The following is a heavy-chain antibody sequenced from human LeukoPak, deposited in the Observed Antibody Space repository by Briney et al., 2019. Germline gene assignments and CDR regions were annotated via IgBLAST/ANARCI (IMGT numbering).Heavy chain of an antibody. CDR1: GSTFDDYG. CDR2: INWNGGST. J-gene: IGHJ4*02. Sequence: GGSLRLSCAASGSTFDDYGMSWVRQAPGKGLEWVSGINWNGGSTGYADSVKGRFTISRDNAKNSLYLQMNSLRAEDTALYYCARDLFGYDSSGYRMGYWGQGTLVTVSS. D-gene: IGHD3-22*01. CDR3: ARDLFGYDSSGYRMGY. V-gene: IGHV3-20*04.